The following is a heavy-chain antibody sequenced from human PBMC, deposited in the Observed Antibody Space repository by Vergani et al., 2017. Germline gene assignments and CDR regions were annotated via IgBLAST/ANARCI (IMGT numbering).Heavy chain of an antibody. Sequence: EVQLLESGGGLVQPGGSLRLSCAASGFTFSSYAMSWVRQAPGKGLEWVSAISGSGGSTYYADSVKGRFTISRDNSKNTLYLQMNSLRAEDTAVYYCARGYGSGSYYNDPSDYWGQGTLVTVSS. CDR2: ISGSGGST. D-gene: IGHD3-10*01. V-gene: IGHV3-23*01. CDR1: GFTFSSYA. CDR3: ARGYGSGSYYNDPSDY. J-gene: IGHJ4*02.